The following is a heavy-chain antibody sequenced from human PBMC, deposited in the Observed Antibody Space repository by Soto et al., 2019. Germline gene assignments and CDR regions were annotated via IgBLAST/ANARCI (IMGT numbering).Heavy chain of an antibody. CDR3: AKPNWNDESGVHPHYYYGMDV. Sequence: VQLLESGGGLVQPGGSLRLSCAASGFTFSSYAMSWVRQAPGKGLEWVSAISGSGGSTYYADSVKGRFTISRDNSKNTLYLQMNSLRAEDTAVYYCAKPNWNDESGVHPHYYYGMDVWGQGTTVTVSS. CDR1: GFTFSSYA. CDR2: ISGSGGST. V-gene: IGHV3-23*01. D-gene: IGHD1-1*01. J-gene: IGHJ6*02.